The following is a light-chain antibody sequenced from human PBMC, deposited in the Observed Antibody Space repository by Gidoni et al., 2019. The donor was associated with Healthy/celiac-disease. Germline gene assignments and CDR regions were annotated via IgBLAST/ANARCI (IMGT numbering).Light chain of an antibody. CDR1: LGISSY. J-gene: IGKJ2*01. Sequence: IRMRQSPSSFSASTGDRVTITCRASLGISSYLAWYQHKPGKAPKLLIYAASTFQSGVPSRFSGSGSGTDFTLTISCLQSEDFSTYYCQQYYSYPRTFGQGTKLEIK. V-gene: IGKV1-8*01. CDR2: AAS. CDR3: QQYYSYPRT.